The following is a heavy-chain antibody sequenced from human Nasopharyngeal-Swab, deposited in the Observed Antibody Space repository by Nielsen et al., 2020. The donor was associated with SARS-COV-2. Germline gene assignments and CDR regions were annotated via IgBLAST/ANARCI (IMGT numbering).Heavy chain of an antibody. J-gene: IGHJ4*02. D-gene: IGHD6-25*01. CDR3: ARGRERLPHFDY. Sequence: SETLSLICAVYGGSFSGYYWSWIRQPPGKGLEWIGEINHSGSTNYNPSLKSRVTISVDTSKNQFSLKLSSVTAADTAVYYCARGRERLPHFDYWGQGTLVTVSS. CDR1: GGSFSGYY. CDR2: INHSGST. V-gene: IGHV4-34*01.